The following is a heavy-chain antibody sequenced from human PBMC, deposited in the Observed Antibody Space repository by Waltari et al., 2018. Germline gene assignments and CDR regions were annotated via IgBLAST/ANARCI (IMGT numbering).Heavy chain of an antibody. J-gene: IGHJ4*02. CDR3: ARDLVHYFDY. Sequence: EVQLVESGGGLIQPGGSLRLSCSASGLTISDNYMSWVRQAPGKGLEWVSVLYSAGHTYYADSVKGRFTISRDSSKNTPYRQMNSLRTEDTAVYYCARDLVHYFDYWGQGTLVTVSS. CDR2: LYSAGHT. CDR1: GLTISDNY. V-gene: IGHV3-53*01. D-gene: IGHD3-16*01.